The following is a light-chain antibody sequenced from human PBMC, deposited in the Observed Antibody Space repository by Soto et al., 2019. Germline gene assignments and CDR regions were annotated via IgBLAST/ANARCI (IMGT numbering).Light chain of an antibody. CDR2: DAS. J-gene: IGKJ5*01. CDR1: QSVSSC. CDR3: QQRSNWPIT. Sequence: EIVLTQSPATLSLSPGERATLSCRASQSVSSCFAWYQQKPGQAPRLLIYDASNRATGIPARFSGSGSGTDFTLTISSLEPEDFAVYYCQQRSNWPITFGQGTRREIK. V-gene: IGKV3-11*01.